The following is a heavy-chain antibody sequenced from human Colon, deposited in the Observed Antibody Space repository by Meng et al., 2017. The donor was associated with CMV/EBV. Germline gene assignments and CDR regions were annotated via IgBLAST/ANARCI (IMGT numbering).Heavy chain of an antibody. V-gene: IGHV1-69*05. J-gene: IGHJ3*02. CDR1: GGIFSSYA. CDR2: IIPVLGPA. Sequence: SVKVSCKASGGIFSSYAISWVRQAPGQGLEWMGGIIPVLGPANYAQKFQGRVTITTDATTNTGYLELTSLRHEDTAVYYCARESAYVVVAPTSRGGGFDIWGQGTMVTVSS. CDR3: ARESAYVVVAPTSRGGGFDI. D-gene: IGHD2-2*01.